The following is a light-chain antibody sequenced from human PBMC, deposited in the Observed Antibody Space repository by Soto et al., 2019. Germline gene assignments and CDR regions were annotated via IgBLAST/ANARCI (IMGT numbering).Light chain of an antibody. CDR1: QSLFFSSSNNNY. V-gene: IGKV4-1*01. CDR2: WAS. Sequence: DIVMTQSPDSLAVSLGEKATINCRSSQSLFFSSSNNNYLAWYQQKAGKSPKLLIYWASTRESGVPDRFSGSGSGTDFTLTITGLQAEDVAVYCCQHYVATPVTFGGGTKVQI. CDR3: QHYVATPVT. J-gene: IGKJ4*01.